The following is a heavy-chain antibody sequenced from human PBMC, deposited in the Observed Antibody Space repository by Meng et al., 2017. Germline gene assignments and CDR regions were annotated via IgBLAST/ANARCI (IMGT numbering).Heavy chain of an antibody. V-gene: IGHV4-34*01. J-gene: IGHJ4*02. CDR3: ARGSMFGATVTKIDY. CDR2: INHSEGN. Sequence: FNTWASVSLTCDASGCSFTGYVSSWIRQPPGKGLEWIGEINHSEGNNNNPPLKSRVTISVNTSKTQFSLKQSCVTAADTAVYYCARGSMFGATVTKIDYWGQGTLVTVSS. D-gene: IGHD4-17*01. CDR1: GCSFTGYV.